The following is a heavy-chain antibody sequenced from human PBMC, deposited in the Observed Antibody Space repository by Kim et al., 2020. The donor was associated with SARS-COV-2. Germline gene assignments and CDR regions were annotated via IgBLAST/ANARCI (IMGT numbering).Heavy chain of an antibody. CDR1: GFTFSSYA. J-gene: IGHJ4*02. V-gene: IGHV3-33*06. CDR2: IWYDGSNK. CDR3: AKDRLRSFNYYGSGSYTFDY. Sequence: GGSLRLSCAASGFTFSSYAMHWVRQAPGKGLEWVAVIWYDGSNKYYADSVKGRFTISRDNSKNTLYLQMNSLRAEDTAVYYCAKDRLRSFNYYGSGSYTFDYWGQGALVTVSS. D-gene: IGHD3-10*01.